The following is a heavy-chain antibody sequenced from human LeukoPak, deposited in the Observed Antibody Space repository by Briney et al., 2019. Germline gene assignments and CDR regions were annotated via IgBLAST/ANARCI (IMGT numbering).Heavy chain of an antibody. J-gene: IGHJ4*02. CDR2: ISWNSGSI. V-gene: IGHV3-9*01. D-gene: IGHD3-9*01. CDR1: GFTFDDYA. Sequence: GRSLRLSCAASGFTFDDYAMHWVRQAPGKGLEWVSGISWNSGSIGYADSVKGRFTISRDNAKNSLYLQMNSLRAEDTALYYCAKDMGYDILTGQKNYWGQGTLVTVSS. CDR3: AKDMGYDILTGQKNY.